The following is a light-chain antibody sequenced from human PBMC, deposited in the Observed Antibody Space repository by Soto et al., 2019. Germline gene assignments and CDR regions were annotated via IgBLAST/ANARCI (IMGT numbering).Light chain of an antibody. Sequence: EIVLTQSPATLSLSPGERATLSCRASQSVSSYLAWYQQKPGQAPRLLIYDASNRATGIPARFSGSGSGTYFTLTISSLEPEDFAVYSCQQSSNWPPLTFGGGTKVEIK. CDR3: QQSSNWPPLT. J-gene: IGKJ4*01. CDR1: QSVSSY. V-gene: IGKV3-11*01. CDR2: DAS.